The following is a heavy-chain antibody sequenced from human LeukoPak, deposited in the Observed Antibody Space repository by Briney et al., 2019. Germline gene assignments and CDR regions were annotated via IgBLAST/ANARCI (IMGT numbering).Heavy chain of an antibody. Sequence: PSETLSLTCTVSGGSISSYYWSWIRQPPGKGLEWIGYIYYSGSTNYNPSLKSRVTISVDTSKNQFSLELSSVTAADTAVYYCARGATMVRGREGPGAYYYYGMDVWGQGTTVTVSS. CDR2: IYYSGST. CDR3: ARGATMVRGREGPGAYYYYGMDV. CDR1: GGSISSYY. J-gene: IGHJ6*02. D-gene: IGHD3-10*01. V-gene: IGHV4-59*01.